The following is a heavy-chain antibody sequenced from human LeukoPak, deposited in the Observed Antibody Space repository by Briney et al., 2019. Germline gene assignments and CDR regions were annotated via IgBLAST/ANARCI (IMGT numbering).Heavy chain of an antibody. V-gene: IGHV4-39*07. CDR3: AREHIAAAGTYYYYMDV. Sequence: SETLSLTCTVSGDSISSSSYYWGWIRQPPGKGLEWIGSIYYSGSTNYNPSLKSRVTISVDTSKNQFSLKLSSVTAADTAVYYCAREHIAAAGTYYYYMDVWGKGTTVTVSS. J-gene: IGHJ6*03. CDR1: GDSISSSSYY. CDR2: IYYSGST. D-gene: IGHD6-13*01.